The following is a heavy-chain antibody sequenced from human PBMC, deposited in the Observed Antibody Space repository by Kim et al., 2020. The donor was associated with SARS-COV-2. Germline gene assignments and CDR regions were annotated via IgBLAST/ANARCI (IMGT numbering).Heavy chain of an antibody. CDR2: INHSGST. CDR1: GGSFSGYY. J-gene: IGHJ4*02. CDR3: ARVRPSRSHFDY. D-gene: IGHD3-16*01. Sequence: SETLSLTCAVYGGSFSGYYWSWIRQPPGKGLEWIGEINHSGSTNYNPSLKSRVTISVDTSKNQFSLKLSSVTAADTAVYYCARVRPSRSHFDYWGQGTLVTVSS. V-gene: IGHV4-34*01.